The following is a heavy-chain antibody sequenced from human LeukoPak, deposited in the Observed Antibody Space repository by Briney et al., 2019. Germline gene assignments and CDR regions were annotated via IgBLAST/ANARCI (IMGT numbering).Heavy chain of an antibody. CDR1: GFTFSNYW. CDR3: AHVAYNWNPGSA. J-gene: IGHJ5*02. Sequence: GGSLRLSCAASGFTFSNYWMNWVRQAPGKGLEWVANIKQDGSEKYYLDSVKGRFTISRDNAKNSLYLQMNSLRAEDTAMYYCAHVAYNWNPGSAWGQGTLVTVSS. D-gene: IGHD1-20*01. V-gene: IGHV3-7*01. CDR2: IKQDGSEK.